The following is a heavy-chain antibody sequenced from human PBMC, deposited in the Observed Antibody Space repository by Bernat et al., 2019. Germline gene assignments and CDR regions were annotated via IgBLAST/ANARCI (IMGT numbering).Heavy chain of an antibody. V-gene: IGHV3-30-3*02. CDR3: AEAMTDPVPAFDI. CDR2: ISYDGSNK. J-gene: IGHJ3*02. CDR1: GFTFSSYA. Sequence: QVQLVESGGGVVQPGRSLRLSCAASGFTFSSYAMHWVRQAPGKGLEWVAVISYDGSNKYYADSVKGRFTISRDNSKNTLYLQMNSLRAEDTAVYYCAEAMTDPVPAFDIWGQGTMVTVSS.